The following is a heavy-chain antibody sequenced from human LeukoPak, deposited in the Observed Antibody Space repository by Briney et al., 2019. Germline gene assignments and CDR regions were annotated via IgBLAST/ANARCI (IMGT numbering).Heavy chain of an antibody. J-gene: IGHJ5*02. CDR3: ARMTVSGRDNWFDP. V-gene: IGHV3-53*01. Sequence: PGGSLRLSCTVSGFTVSSDSMSWVRQAPGKGLEWVSFIYSGGSTHYSDSVKGRFTISRDNSKNTLYLQMNSLRAEDTAVYYCARMTVSGRDNWFDPWGQGTLVTVSS. CDR2: IYSGGST. D-gene: IGHD6-19*01. CDR1: GFTVSSDS.